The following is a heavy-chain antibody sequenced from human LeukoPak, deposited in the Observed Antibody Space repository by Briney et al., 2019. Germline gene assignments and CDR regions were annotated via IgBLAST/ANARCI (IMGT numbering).Heavy chain of an antibody. CDR1: GFTFSSYG. CDR3: AKDSNPYQLPWPFDY. J-gene: IGHJ4*02. V-gene: IGHV3-30*18. D-gene: IGHD2-2*01. CDR2: ISYDGSNK. Sequence: GGSLRLSCAGSGFTFSSYGMHWVRQAPGKGLEWVAVISYDGSNKYYADSVKGRFTISRDNSKNTLYLQMNSLRAEDTAVYYCAKDSNPYQLPWPFDYWGQGTLVTVSS.